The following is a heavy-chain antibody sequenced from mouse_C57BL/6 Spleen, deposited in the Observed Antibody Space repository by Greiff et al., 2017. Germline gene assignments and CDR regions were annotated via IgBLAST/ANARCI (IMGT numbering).Heavy chain of an antibody. CDR1: GYTFTSYW. D-gene: IGHD1-1*01. CDR3: AREGGLGSSPAWFAY. V-gene: IGHV1-64*01. J-gene: IGHJ3*01. CDR2: IHPNSGST. Sequence: QVQLQQPGAELVKPGASVKLSCKASGYTFTSYWMHWVKQRPGQGLEWIGMIHPNSGSTNYNEKFTSKATLPVDKYSSTAYMQLSSLTSEDSAVYYGAREGGLGSSPAWFAYWGQGTLVTVSA.